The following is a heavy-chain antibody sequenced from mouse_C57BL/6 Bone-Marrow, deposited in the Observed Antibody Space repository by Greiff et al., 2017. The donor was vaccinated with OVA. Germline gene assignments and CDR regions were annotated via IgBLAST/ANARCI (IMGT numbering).Heavy chain of an antibody. V-gene: IGHV5-17*01. CDR3: ATPYYCGSSYGYFDY. D-gene: IGHD1-1*01. CDR1: GFTFSDYG. Sequence: EVQGVESGGGLVKPGGSLKLSCAASGFTFSDYGMHWVRQAPEKGLEWVAYISRGSSSIYYADTVKGRSTLSRDNTKNTLFLQRTSLRSEDTAMYYCATPYYCGSSYGYFDYWGQGTTLTVSS. CDR2: ISRGSSSI. J-gene: IGHJ2*01.